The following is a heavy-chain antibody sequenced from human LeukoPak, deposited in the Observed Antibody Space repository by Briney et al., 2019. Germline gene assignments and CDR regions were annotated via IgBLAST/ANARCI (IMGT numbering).Heavy chain of an antibody. CDR2: IYYSGST. J-gene: IGHJ3*02. Sequence: SETLSLTCTVSGGSVSSGSYYWSWIRQPPGKGLEWIAYIYYSGSTNYNPSLKNRVTISVDTSKNQFSLKLSSVTAADTAVYYCARDSSGWYGRTLNAFDIWGQGTMVTVSS. D-gene: IGHD6-19*01. CDR3: ARDSSGWYGRTLNAFDI. V-gene: IGHV4-61*01. CDR1: GGSVSSGSYY.